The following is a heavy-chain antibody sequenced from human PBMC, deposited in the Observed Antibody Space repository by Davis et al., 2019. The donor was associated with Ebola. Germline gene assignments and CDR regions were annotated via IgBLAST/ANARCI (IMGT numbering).Heavy chain of an antibody. V-gene: IGHV1-18*01. CDR1: GGPFSRTA. Sequence: ASVKVSCKASGGPFSRTAISWVRQAPGQGLEWMGWISAYNGNTAYAQILQGRVTMTTDTSTGTAYMELRSLRSDDTAVYFCARTSIVGTTTTASDIWGQGTMVTVFS. CDR2: ISAYNGNT. J-gene: IGHJ3*02. D-gene: IGHD1-26*01. CDR3: ARTSIVGTTTTASDI.